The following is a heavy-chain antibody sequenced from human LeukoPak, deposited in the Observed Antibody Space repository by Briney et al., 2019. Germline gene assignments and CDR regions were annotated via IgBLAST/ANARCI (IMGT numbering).Heavy chain of an antibody. CDR3: ARRGGSGRAFDY. D-gene: IGHD1-26*01. Sequence: PSETLSLTCSVSGSSISGETYDWGWIRQPPGKGLEWIVSIYYTGSTYANPSLKSRVTITVDTSKNQLSMKLSSVIAAETGVYYCARRGGSGRAFDYWGQGTLVTVSS. CDR1: GSSISGETYD. J-gene: IGHJ4*02. CDR2: IYYTGST. V-gene: IGHV4-39*01.